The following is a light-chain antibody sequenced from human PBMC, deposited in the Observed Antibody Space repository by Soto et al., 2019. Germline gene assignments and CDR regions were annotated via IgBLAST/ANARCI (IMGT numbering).Light chain of an antibody. CDR3: QQYHNLPFT. Sequence: DIQMTQSPSSLSASVGDRVTITCQASQDISKYLNWYQQKPGKAPKFLIYDTSNLETGVPSRFSGSGSGTDFTFTISSLQPEDVETYYCQQYHNLPFTFGPGTKVDIK. V-gene: IGKV1-33*01. CDR1: QDISKY. J-gene: IGKJ3*01. CDR2: DTS.